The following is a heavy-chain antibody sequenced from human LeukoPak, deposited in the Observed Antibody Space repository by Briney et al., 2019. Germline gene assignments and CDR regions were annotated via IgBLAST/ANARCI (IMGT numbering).Heavy chain of an antibody. J-gene: IGHJ5*02. D-gene: IGHD6-13*01. V-gene: IGHV4-59*02. CDR1: GGSVSDYY. CDR2: VHYTGRT. Sequence: SETLSLTCTVSGGSVSDYYWSWIRQPPGKGLEWIGYVHYTGRTDYNPSLKSRVTISIDTSKNQFSLRVRSVTAADTAVYYCARDSFSSSCPKWFDPWGQGILVAVSS. CDR3: ARDSFSSSCPKWFDP.